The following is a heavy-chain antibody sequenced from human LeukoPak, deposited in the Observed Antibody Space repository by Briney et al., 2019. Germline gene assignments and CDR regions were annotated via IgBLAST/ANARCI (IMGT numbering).Heavy chain of an antibody. J-gene: IGHJ6*02. CDR3: ARGGYSGYDSDYYGMDV. CDR2: IKQDGSEK. D-gene: IGHD5-12*01. V-gene: IGHV3-7*01. CDR1: GFTFSSYW. Sequence: PGGSLRLSCAASGFTFSSYWMSWVHQAPGKGLEWVANIKQDGSEKYYVDSVKGRFTISRDNAKNSLYLQMNSLRAEDTAVYYCARGGYSGYDSDYYGMDVWGQGTTVTVSS.